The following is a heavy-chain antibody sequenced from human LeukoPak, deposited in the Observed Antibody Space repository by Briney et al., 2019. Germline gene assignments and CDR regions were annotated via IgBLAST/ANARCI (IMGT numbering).Heavy chain of an antibody. D-gene: IGHD2-15*01. J-gene: IGHJ3*02. CDR1: GYTFTSYY. CDR3: ASVPRYCSGGSCYLEAFDI. CDR2: INPSGGST. Sequence: ASVKVSYKASGYTFTSYYMHWVRQAPGQGLEWMGIINPSGGSTSYAQKFQGRVTMTRDTSTSTVYMELSSLRSEDTAVYYCASVPRYCSGGSCYLEAFDIWGQGTMVTVSS. V-gene: IGHV1-46*01.